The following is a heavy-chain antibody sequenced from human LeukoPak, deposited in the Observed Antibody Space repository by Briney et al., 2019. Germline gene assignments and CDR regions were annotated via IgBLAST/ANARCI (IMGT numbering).Heavy chain of an antibody. V-gene: IGHV3-7*01. Sequence: PGGSLRLSCAASGFTFSSYWMTWVRQTPGKGLEWVANIKQDGSEEYYVDSVKCRFIISRDNAKNSLNLQMNSLRAEDTALYYCARDSPERGYSYGPLDNYFDYWGQGTLVTVSS. CDR3: ARDSPERGYSYGPLDNYFDY. J-gene: IGHJ4*02. D-gene: IGHD5-18*01. CDR1: GFTFSSYW. CDR2: IKQDGSEE.